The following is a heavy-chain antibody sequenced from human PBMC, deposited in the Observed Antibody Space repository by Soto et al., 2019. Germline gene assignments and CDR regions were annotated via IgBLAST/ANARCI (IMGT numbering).Heavy chain of an antibody. Sequence: SDTLSLTCPVSGGYISSGGYYWSWLRQHPGKGLEWIGYIYYSGSTYYNPSLKSRVTISVDTSKNQFSLKLSSVTAADTAVYYCASVVTATPDAFDIWGQGTMVNVSS. CDR3: ASVVTATPDAFDI. D-gene: IGHD2-21*02. CDR2: IYYSGST. V-gene: IGHV4-31*03. CDR1: GGYISSGGYY. J-gene: IGHJ3*02.